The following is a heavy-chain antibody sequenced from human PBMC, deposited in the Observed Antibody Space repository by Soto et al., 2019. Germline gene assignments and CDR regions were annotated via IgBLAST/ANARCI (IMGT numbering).Heavy chain of an antibody. CDR3: AKDLGMAPNFYYYYYGMDV. J-gene: IGHJ6*02. V-gene: IGHV3-30*18. CDR2: ISYDGSNK. CDR1: GFTFSSYG. D-gene: IGHD7-27*01. Sequence: PGGSLRLSCAASGFTFSSYGMHWVRQAPGKGLEWVAVISYDGSNKYYADSVKGRFTISRDNSKNTLYLQMNSLRAEDTAVYYCAKDLGMAPNFYYYYYGMDVWGQGTTVTVSS.